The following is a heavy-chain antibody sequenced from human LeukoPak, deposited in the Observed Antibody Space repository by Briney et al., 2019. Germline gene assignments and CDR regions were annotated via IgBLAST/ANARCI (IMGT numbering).Heavy chain of an antibody. CDR3: ARDPSTWNGYSDY. Sequence: PGGSLRLSCAASGFTFSSYSMNWVRQAPGKGLEWVSSISSSSSYIYYADSVKGRFTISRDNAKNSLYLQMNSLRAEGTAVYYCARDPSTWNGYSDYWGQGTLVTVSS. J-gene: IGHJ4*02. CDR1: GFTFSSYS. CDR2: ISSSSSYI. D-gene: IGHD3-3*01. V-gene: IGHV3-21*01.